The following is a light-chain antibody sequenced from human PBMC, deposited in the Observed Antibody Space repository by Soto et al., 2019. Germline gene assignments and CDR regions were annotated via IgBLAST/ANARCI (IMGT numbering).Light chain of an antibody. V-gene: IGKV3-15*01. CDR3: QQYNNWPALT. CDR1: QSVSSN. CDR2: GAS. J-gene: IGKJ4*01. Sequence: EIVMTQSPATLSVSPGERATLSCRASQSVSSNLAWYQQKPGQASRLLIFGASTRATGIPARFSGSESGTEFTLTISSLQSEDFAVYYCQQYNNWPALTFGGGTKVEIK.